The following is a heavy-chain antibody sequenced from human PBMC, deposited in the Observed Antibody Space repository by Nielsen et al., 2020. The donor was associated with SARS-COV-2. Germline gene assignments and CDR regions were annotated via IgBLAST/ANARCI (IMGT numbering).Heavy chain of an antibody. J-gene: IGHJ4*02. CDR3: ANGPGSWDY. CDR2: ISGNGDTT. Sequence: GGSLRLSCAASGLTFSTYSIMWVRQAPGKGLEWVSAISGNGDTTYYADSVKGRFIISRDNSKNTLYLEMNSLRADDTAVYYCANGPGSWDYWGQGTLVTVSS. V-gene: IGHV3-23*01. D-gene: IGHD1-26*01. CDR1: GLTFSTYS.